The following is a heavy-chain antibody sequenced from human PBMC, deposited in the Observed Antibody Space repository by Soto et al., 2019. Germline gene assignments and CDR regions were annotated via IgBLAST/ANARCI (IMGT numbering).Heavy chain of an antibody. CDR1: GYSYTTFG. CDR2: MNSNSGKT. V-gene: IGHV1-18*01. D-gene: IGHD4-17*01. J-gene: IGHJ4*02. Sequence: QVQLVQSGAEVKKPGASVKVSCKPSGYSYTTFGISWVRQAPGQGLEWMGWMNSNSGKTDYAQKFQGRVTMTTATFTRTAYMDLRSLTSDDTAVYFCVRDRLTVTGTKCFDYWGQGTLVTVSS. CDR3: VRDRLTVTGTKCFDY.